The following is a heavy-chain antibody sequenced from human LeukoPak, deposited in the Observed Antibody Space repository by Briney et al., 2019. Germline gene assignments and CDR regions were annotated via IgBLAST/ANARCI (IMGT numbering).Heavy chain of an antibody. CDR3: SSLAG. CDR1: GFTFSNYW. Sequence: GSLRLSCAASGFTFSNYWIHWVRQAPGKGLVWVSQISPGGRSTRYADSVKGRFTISRDNAKNTLYLEMNGLTAEDTAVYYCSSLAGGGQGTLVTVSS. CDR2: ISPGGRST. V-gene: IGHV3-74*01. J-gene: IGHJ1*01.